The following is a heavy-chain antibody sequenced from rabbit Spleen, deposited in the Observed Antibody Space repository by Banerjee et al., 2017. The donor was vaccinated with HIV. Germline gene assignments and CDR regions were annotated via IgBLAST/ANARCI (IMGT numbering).Heavy chain of an antibody. D-gene: IGHD6-1*01. CDR3: VRGWDYTYGYPGYAYATFNL. CDR2: IDPLFGTT. V-gene: IGHV1S40*01. J-gene: IGHJ4*01. CDR1: GFSFSSRYY. Sequence: QSLEESGGDLVKPGASLTLTCTASGFSFSSRYYMCWVRQAPGKGLEWIGYIDPLFGTTYYANWVNGRFTISSHNAQNTLYLQLNSMTAADTATYFCVRGWDYTYGYPGYAYATFNLWGPGTLVTVS.